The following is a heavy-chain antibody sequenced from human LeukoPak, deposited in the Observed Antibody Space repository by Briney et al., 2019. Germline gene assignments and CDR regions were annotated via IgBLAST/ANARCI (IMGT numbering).Heavy chain of an antibody. CDR3: ASSTTVVTPGNPDFDY. CDR1: GGTFSSYA. J-gene: IGHJ4*02. V-gene: IGHV1-69*01. D-gene: IGHD4-23*01. CDR2: IIPIFGTA. Sequence: SVKVSCKASGGTFSSYAISWVRQAPGQGLEWMGGIIPIFGTANYAQKFQGRVTITADESTSTAYMELSSLRSEDTAVYYCASSTTVVTPGNPDFDYWGQGTLVTVSS.